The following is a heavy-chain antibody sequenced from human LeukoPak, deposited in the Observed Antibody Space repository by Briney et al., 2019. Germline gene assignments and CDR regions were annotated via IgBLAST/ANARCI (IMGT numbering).Heavy chain of an antibody. J-gene: IGHJ4*02. Sequence: PSQTLSLTCTVSGGSISSGGYYWSWIRQHPGKGLEWIGYTYYSGSTYYNPSLKSRVTISVDTSKNQFSLKLSSVTAADTAVYYCAGTSIAYEFFDYWGQGTLVTVSS. D-gene: IGHD6-6*01. CDR1: GGSISSGGYY. CDR3: AGTSIAYEFFDY. CDR2: TYYSGST. V-gene: IGHV4-31*03.